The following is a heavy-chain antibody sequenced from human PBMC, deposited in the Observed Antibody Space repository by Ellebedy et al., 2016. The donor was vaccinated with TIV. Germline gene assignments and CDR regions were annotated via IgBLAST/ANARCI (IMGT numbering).Heavy chain of an antibody. V-gene: IGHV4-61*01. CDR3: ARDRHHFDTSFGF. D-gene: IGHD3-22*01. CDR2: IYYSGST. J-gene: IGHJ4*02. Sequence: PSETLSLTCSVSGGSVSSGSYYWSWIRQPPGKGLEWIGYIYYSGSTKYNPSLKSRVTMSVDTSKNQFSLKLSSVTAADTAVYYCARDRHHFDTSFGFWGQGTLVTVSS. CDR1: GGSVSSGSYY.